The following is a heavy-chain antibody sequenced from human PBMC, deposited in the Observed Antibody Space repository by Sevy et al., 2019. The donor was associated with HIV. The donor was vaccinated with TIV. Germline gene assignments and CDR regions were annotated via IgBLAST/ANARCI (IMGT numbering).Heavy chain of an antibody. D-gene: IGHD6-13*01. Sequence: GGSLRLSCAASGFTFSDYYMSWIRQAPGKGLEWVSYISSSGSTIYYADSVKGRFTISRDNAKNSLYLQMNSLRAEDTAVYYCARDLSSVGIAAANRFDPWGQGTLVTVSS. J-gene: IGHJ5*02. CDR2: ISSSGSTI. V-gene: IGHV3-11*01. CDR3: ARDLSSVGIAAANRFDP. CDR1: GFTFSDYY.